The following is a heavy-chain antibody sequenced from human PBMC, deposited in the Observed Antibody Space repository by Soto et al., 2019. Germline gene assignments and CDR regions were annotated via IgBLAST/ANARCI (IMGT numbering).Heavy chain of an antibody. D-gene: IGHD2-2*01. CDR2: IIPIFGTA. CDR1: GGTFSSYA. Sequence: AASVKVSCKASGGTFSSYAISWVRQAPGQGLEWMGGIIPIFGTANYAQKFQGRVTITADESTSTAYMELSSLRSEDTAVYYCARADIVVVPAATNWFDPWGQGTLVTVSS. CDR3: ARADIVVVPAATNWFDP. J-gene: IGHJ5*02. V-gene: IGHV1-69*13.